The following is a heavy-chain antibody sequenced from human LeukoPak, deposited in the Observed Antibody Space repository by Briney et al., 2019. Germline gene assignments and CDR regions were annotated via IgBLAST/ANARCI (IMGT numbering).Heavy chain of an antibody. V-gene: IGHV3-53*01. Sequence: GGSLRLSCAASGFTVSSNYMSWVRQAPGKGLEWVSVIYSGGSTYYADSVKGRFTISRDNSKNTLYLQMNSLRAEDTAVYYCAREKYYYDSSGYRGYFDYWGQGTLVTVSS. CDR2: IYSGGST. CDR3: AREKYYYDSSGYRGYFDY. D-gene: IGHD3-22*01. CDR1: GFTVSSNY. J-gene: IGHJ4*02.